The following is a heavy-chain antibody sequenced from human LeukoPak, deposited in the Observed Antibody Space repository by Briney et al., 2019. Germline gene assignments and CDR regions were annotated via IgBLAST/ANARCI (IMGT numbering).Heavy chain of an antibody. CDR3: ARSPHILTGENFDF. CDR1: GYTFTDDY. V-gene: IGHV1-2*02. J-gene: IGHJ4*02. D-gene: IGHD3-9*01. CDR2: INVNSGGT. Sequence: ASVKVSCKASGYTFTDDYIHWVRQAPGQGLEWMGWINVNSGGTNYAQKFYARVTMTKDTSISTAYMELSRLRSDDTAVFYCARSPHILTGENFDFWGQGTLVTVSS.